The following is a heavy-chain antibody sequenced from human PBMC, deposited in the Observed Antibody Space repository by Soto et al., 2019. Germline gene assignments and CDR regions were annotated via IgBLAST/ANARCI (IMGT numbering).Heavy chain of an antibody. J-gene: IGHJ5*02. D-gene: IGHD4-17*01. CDR3: AKDAISGDGIWLMDS. CDR2: LLRSGSSA. Sequence: GGSLRLSCAASGFTFRNYAMTWARQAPGKGLEWVSSLLRSGSSAYYADSVRGRFTISSDTSANSLYLQMDNLRAEDTAIYYCAKDAISGDGIWLMDSWGQGTVVTVS. CDR1: GFTFRNYA. V-gene: IGHV3-23*01.